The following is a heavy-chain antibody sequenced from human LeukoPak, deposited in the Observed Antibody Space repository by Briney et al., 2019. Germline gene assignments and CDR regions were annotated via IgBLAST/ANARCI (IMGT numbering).Heavy chain of an antibody. V-gene: IGHV1-8*01. Sequence: ASVTVSCTASGYTFTSYDINWVRQATGQGLEWMGWMNPNSGNTGYAQKFQGRVTMTRNTSISTAYMELSSLRSEDTAVYYCARSKVVTAIFDAFDIWGQGTMVTVSS. CDR3: ARSKVVTAIFDAFDI. J-gene: IGHJ3*02. CDR1: GYTFTSYD. D-gene: IGHD2-21*02. CDR2: MNPNSGNT.